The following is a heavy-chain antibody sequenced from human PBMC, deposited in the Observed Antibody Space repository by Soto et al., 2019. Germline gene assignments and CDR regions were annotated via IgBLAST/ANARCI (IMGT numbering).Heavy chain of an antibody. D-gene: IGHD3-16*01. V-gene: IGHV1-2*02. Sequence: QVQLVKSGAEVKQPGASVRVSCKASGNTHTIYFIHWLRQAPGQGLEWMGWINSVSGGTNYAPRFRGRVSMTRDTSSATAFMDLSGLRSDDTAVYYCVRGGSYYAHWGQGTLVTVSS. CDR2: INSVSGGT. J-gene: IGHJ4*02. CDR1: GNTHTIYF. CDR3: VRGGSYYAH.